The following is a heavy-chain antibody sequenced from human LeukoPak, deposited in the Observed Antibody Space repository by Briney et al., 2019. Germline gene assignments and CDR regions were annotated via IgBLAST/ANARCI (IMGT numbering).Heavy chain of an antibody. V-gene: IGHV3-23*01. Sequence: PGGSLRLSCAASGFNFSSYAMSWVRQAPGKGLEWVSVISGSGGSTYYADSVKGRFTISRDNSKNTLYLQMNSLRAEDTAVYYCANGRRGYSYGFDYWGQGTLVTVSS. CDR2: ISGSGGST. CDR3: ANGRRGYSYGFDY. J-gene: IGHJ4*02. D-gene: IGHD5-18*01. CDR1: GFNFSSYA.